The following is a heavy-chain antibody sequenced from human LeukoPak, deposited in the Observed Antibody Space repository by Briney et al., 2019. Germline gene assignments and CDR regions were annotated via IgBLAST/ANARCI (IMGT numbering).Heavy chain of an antibody. J-gene: IGHJ6*02. CDR2: IYPGDSDA. CDR3: ARRSRSDSTPRYGMDV. Sequence: GESLKISCKGSGYSFTSYWIGWVRQMPGKGLEWMGIIYPGDSDARHSPSFQGQVTISADKSISTAYLQWSSLKASDTAMYYCARRSRSDSTPRYGMDVWGQGTTVTVSS. CDR1: GYSFTSYW. D-gene: IGHD2-21*01. V-gene: IGHV5-51*01.